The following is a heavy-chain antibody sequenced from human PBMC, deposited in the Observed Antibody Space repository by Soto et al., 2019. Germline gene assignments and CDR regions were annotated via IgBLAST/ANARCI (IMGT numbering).Heavy chain of an antibody. D-gene: IGHD3-10*01. J-gene: IGHJ6*02. CDR1: GYSFTSYD. Sequence: GASLKVSWKASGYSFTSYDISWVRQATGQGLEWMGWMNPNSGNTGYAQKFQGRVTMTRNTSISTAYMELSSLRSEDTAVYCCARGLLWFGGNYYYYGMDVWGQGTTVTVSS. V-gene: IGHV1-8*01. CDR3: ARGLLWFGGNYYYYGMDV. CDR2: MNPNSGNT.